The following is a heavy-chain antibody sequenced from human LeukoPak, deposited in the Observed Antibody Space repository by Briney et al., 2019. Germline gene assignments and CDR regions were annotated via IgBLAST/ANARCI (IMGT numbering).Heavy chain of an antibody. CDR1: GGSTSSDY. J-gene: IGHJ2*01. D-gene: IGHD3-16*01. CDR2: VYNSGDT. CDR3: ARLKLGAYFDL. V-gene: IGHV4-59*08. Sequence: SEALSLTCTVSGGSTSSDYWSWIRQSPGKGLEWVGYVYNSGDTGKNPSLKSRVTILLDTSKNQCSLKLTSVSAADTAVYYCARLKLGAYFDLWGRGTLVTVSS.